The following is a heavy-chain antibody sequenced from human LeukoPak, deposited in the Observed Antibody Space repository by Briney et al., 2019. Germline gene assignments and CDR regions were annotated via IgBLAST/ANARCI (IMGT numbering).Heavy chain of an antibody. D-gene: IGHD6-13*01. J-gene: IGHJ4*02. CDR2: IYSGGSR. V-gene: IGHV3-53*01. CDR3: ARADYSSSWYYFDY. Sequence: GGSLRLSCAASGFTVSSNYMSWVRQPPGKGLEWVSVIYSGGSRYYADSVKGRFTISRDNSKNTLFLQMSSLRVEDTAVYYCARADYSSSWYYFDYWGQGTLVTVSS. CDR1: GFTVSSNY.